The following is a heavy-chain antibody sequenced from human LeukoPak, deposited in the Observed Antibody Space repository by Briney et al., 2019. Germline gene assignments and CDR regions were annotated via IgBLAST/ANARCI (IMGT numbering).Heavy chain of an antibody. J-gene: IGHJ5*02. CDR3: ARVDYYDSSGYYQP. D-gene: IGHD3-22*01. CDR1: GFTFDDYG. CDR2: INWNGGST. V-gene: IGHV3-20*04. Sequence: GGSLRLSCAASGFTFDDYGMSWVRQAPGKGLEWVSGINWNGGSTGYADSVKGRFTISRDNAKKSLYLQMNSLRAEDTALYYCARVDYYDSSGYYQPWGQGTLVTVSS.